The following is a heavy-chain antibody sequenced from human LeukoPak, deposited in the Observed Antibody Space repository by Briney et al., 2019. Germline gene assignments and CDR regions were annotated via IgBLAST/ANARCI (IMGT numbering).Heavy chain of an antibody. V-gene: IGHV4-39*01. J-gene: IGHJ4*02. D-gene: IGHD6-6*01. Sequence: SETLSLTCTVPGGSISSSSYYWGWIRQPPGKGLEWIGSIYYSGSTYYNPSLKSRVTISVDTSKNQFSLKLSSVTAADTAVYYCARLRMGSSSSHFDYWGQGTLVTVSS. CDR2: IYYSGST. CDR1: GGSISSSSYY. CDR3: ARLRMGSSSSHFDY.